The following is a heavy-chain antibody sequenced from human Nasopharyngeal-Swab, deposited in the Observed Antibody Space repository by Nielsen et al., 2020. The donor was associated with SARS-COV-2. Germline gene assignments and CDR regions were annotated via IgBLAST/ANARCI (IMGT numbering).Heavy chain of an antibody. CDR1: GFTFSTYA. V-gene: IGHV3-23*01. CDR3: AKGGGWLYYFDF. D-gene: IGHD6-19*01. J-gene: IGHJ4*02. CDR2: ISGSGATT. Sequence: GESLKISCAASGFTFSTYAMNCVRRAPGKGLEWVSSISGSGATTYYADSVKGRVTISRDNSKNTLYLQVSSLRAEDTAMYYCAKGGGWLYYFDFWGQGTLVTVSS.